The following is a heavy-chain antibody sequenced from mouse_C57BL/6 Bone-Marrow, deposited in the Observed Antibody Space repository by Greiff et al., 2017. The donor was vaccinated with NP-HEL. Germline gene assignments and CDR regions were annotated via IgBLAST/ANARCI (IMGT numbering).Heavy chain of an antibody. V-gene: IGHV1-20*01. J-gene: IGHJ3*01. Sequence: EVKLQQSGPELVKPGDSVKISCKASGYSFTGYFMNWVMQSHGKSLEWIGRINPYNGDTFYNQKFKGKATLTVDKSSSTAHMELRSLTSEDSAVYYCATYYEGWFAYWGQGTLVTVSA. CDR2: INPYNGDT. CDR3: ATYYEGWFAY. CDR1: GYSFTGYF. D-gene: IGHD2-10*01.